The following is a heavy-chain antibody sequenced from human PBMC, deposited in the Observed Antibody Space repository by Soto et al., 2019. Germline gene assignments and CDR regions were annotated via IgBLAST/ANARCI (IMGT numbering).Heavy chain of an antibody. J-gene: IGHJ6*02. V-gene: IGHV3-30*03. CDR3: ATKVRVTNYLYYGMDV. D-gene: IGHD2-21*02. CDR1: GFTFNTSG. CDR2: IAFDGSQE. Sequence: GGSLRLSCAASGFTFNTSGMHWVRQAPGKGLEWVAVIAFDGSQEFYGDSVRGRFTISRDNSKNTLFLQMKSLTPEDTAVYYCATKVRVTNYLYYGMDVWGQGTTVTVSS.